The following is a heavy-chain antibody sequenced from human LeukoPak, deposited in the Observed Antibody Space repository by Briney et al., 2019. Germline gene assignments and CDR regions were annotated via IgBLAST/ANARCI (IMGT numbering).Heavy chain of an antibody. J-gene: IGHJ6*02. CDR1: GYTFTGYY. CDR2: INPNSGGT. CDR3: ARVGKTRGGYSYGYYYYGMDV. Sequence: GASVKVSCKASGYTFTGYYMHWVRQAPGQGLEWMGWINPNSGGTNYAQKFQGRVTMTRDTSISTAYMELSRLRSDDTAVYYCARVGKTRGGYSYGYYYYGMDVWGQGTTVTVSS. D-gene: IGHD5-18*01. V-gene: IGHV1-2*02.